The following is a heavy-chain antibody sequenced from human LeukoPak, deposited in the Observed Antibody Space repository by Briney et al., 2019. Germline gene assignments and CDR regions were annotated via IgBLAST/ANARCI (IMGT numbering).Heavy chain of an antibody. CDR3: ATDFIVGSGRDLDY. CDR1: GYTFTDYY. J-gene: IGHJ4*02. V-gene: IGHV1-69-2*01. CDR2: VDPEDGET. D-gene: IGHD3-10*01. Sequence: ASVKLSCKVSGYTFTDYYMHWVQQAPGKGLEWMGLVDPEDGETIYAEKLQGRVTITADTSTDTAYMELSSLRSEDTAVYYCATDFIVGSGRDLDYWGQGTLVTVSP.